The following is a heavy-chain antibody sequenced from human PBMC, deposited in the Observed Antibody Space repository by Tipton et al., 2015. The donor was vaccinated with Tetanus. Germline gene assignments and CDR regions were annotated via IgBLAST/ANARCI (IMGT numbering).Heavy chain of an antibody. Sequence: TLSLTCTVSGGSVRSGSYSWNWIRQPPGKGLEWLAYVSYSGRTNSNYFLKSRITVSQDTSKNQFSLKLTSVTAADTAIYYCARASYGFPKKGPFDSWGQGALVIVSS. V-gene: IGHV4-61*01. J-gene: IGHJ4*02. CDR2: VSYSGRT. CDR1: GGSVRSGSYS. D-gene: IGHD3-3*01. CDR3: ARASYGFPKKGPFDS.